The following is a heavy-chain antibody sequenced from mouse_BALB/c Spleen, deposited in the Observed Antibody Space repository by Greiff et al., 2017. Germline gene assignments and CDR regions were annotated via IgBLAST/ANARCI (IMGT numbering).Heavy chain of an antibody. CDR1: GFTFSDYG. V-gene: IGHV5-15*02. CDR2: ISNLAYSI. Sequence: DVQLVESGGGLVQPGGSRKLSCAASGFTFSDYGMAWVRQAPGKGPEWVAFISNLAYSIYYADTMTGRFTISRENAKNTLYLEMSSLMSEDTALYYCAGEGRESCFDYWGQGTTLTVSS. CDR3: AGEGRESCFDY. J-gene: IGHJ2*01.